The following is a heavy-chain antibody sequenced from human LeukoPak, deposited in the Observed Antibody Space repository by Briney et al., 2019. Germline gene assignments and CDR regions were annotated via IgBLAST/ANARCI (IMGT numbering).Heavy chain of an antibody. CDR3: ARDQDRGSSWYKDNWFDP. CDR1: GGSISSGGYY. D-gene: IGHD6-13*01. J-gene: IGHJ5*02. CDR2: IYHSGST. Sequence: PSETLSLTCTVSGGSISSGGYYWSWIRQPPGKGLEWIGYIYHSGSTYYNPSLKSRVTISVDRSKNQFSLKLSSVTAADTAVYYCARDQDRGSSWYKDNWFDPWGQGTLVTVSS. V-gene: IGHV4-30-2*01.